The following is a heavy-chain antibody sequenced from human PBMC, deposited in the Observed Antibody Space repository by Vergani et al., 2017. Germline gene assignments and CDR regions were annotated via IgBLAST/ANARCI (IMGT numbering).Heavy chain of an antibody. J-gene: IGHJ4*02. CDR1: GFTVSSNY. CDR2: IYSGGST. CDR3: ARDHGGSSLSFDY. V-gene: IGHV3-53*02. Sequence: EVQLVETGGGLIQPGGSLRLSCAASGFTVSSNYMSWVRQAPGKGLEWVSVIYSGGSTYYADSVKGRFTISRDNSKNTLYLQMNSLRAEDTAVYYCARDHGGSSLSFDYWGQGTLVTVSS. D-gene: IGHD1-26*01.